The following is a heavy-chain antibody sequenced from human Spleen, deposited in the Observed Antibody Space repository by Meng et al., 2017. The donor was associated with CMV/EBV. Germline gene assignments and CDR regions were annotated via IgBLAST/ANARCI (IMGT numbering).Heavy chain of an antibody. CDR2: IYSSVST. CDR3: ARATITRRWGYNSYYFDY. Sequence: QPQQPAPARVNPTCTLFPTSTFSRGSVRGSSYYWCCSRQPPVKGLQWIGSIYSSVSTYYTPSLKSRSTISVDTSKNQFSLKLSSVTAADTAVYYCARATITRRWGYNSYYFDYWGQGTLVTVSS. J-gene: IGHJ4*02. CDR1: RGSVRGSSYY. D-gene: IGHD5-24*01. V-gene: IGHV4-39*07.